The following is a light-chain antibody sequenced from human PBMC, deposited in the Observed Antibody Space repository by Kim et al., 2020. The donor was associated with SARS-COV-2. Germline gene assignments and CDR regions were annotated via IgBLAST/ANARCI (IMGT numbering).Light chain of an antibody. J-gene: IGLJ2*01. Sequence: GQRVIISCSGSTSNIGDNTVNWFQQLPGTAPKLIIYAKNQRPSGVPDRFSGSESGTSASLAISGLQSEDEADFYCAAWDDSLNGRVFGGGTKLTVL. CDR1: TSNIGDNT. V-gene: IGLV1-44*01. CDR2: AKN. CDR3: AAWDDSLNGRV.